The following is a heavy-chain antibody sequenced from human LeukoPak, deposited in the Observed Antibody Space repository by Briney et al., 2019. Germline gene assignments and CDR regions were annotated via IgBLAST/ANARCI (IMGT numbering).Heavy chain of an antibody. V-gene: IGHV1-2*02. J-gene: IGHJ4*02. CDR3: ARERGYCSSTSCYADQYFDY. Sequence: ASVKVSCKASGYTFTGYYMHSLRQAPGQRREWMGWINPNSGGKNYAQKFQGRVTMTRDTSISAAYMELSRLRSDDTAVYYCARERGYCSSTSCYADQYFDYWGQGTLVTVSS. CDR1: GYTFTGYY. D-gene: IGHD2-2*01. CDR2: INPNSGGK.